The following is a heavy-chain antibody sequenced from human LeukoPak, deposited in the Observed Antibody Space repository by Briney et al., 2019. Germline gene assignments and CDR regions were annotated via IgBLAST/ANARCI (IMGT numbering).Heavy chain of an antibody. CDR3: AKWGDYDILTGYYDSDY. Sequence: GASLRLSCAASGFIFSNYAMSWVRQAPGKGLEWVSAITGSDDITYYADSVKGRFTISRDNSKNTLYLQVNSLRAEGTAIYYCAKWGDYDILTGYYDSDYWGQGTLVTVSS. CDR1: GFIFSNYA. D-gene: IGHD3-9*01. CDR2: ITGSDDIT. J-gene: IGHJ4*02. V-gene: IGHV3-23*01.